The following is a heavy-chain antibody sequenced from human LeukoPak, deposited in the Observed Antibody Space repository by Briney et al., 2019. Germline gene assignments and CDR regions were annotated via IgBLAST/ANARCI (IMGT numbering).Heavy chain of an antibody. CDR1: GDSVSSNSAA. Sequence: SQTLSLTFAISGDSVSSNSAAWNWIRQSPSRGLEWLGRTYYRSKWYNDYAVSVKSRITTNPDTSKNQFSLQLNSVTPEDTAVYYCARDPSYYDSSGYYGEFDYWGQGTLVTVSS. CDR2: TYYRSKWYN. D-gene: IGHD3-22*01. CDR3: ARDPSYYDSSGYYGEFDY. J-gene: IGHJ4*02. V-gene: IGHV6-1*01.